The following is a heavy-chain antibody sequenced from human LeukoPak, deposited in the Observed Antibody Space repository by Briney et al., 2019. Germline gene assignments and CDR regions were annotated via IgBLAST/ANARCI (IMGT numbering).Heavy chain of an antibody. V-gene: IGHV4-59*11. D-gene: IGHD2-2*02. J-gene: IGHJ4*02. CDR2: ISYSGSA. Sequence: SETLSLTCSVSGDSINTHYWNWIRQPPRKGLEWIGHISYSGSANYNPSLESRFTISIDTSKNELSLKVSSVATADTAVYYCARGVDIVVVPAAISNPFFDYWGQGTLVTVSS. CDR3: ARGVDIVVVPAAISNPFFDY. CDR1: GDSINTHY.